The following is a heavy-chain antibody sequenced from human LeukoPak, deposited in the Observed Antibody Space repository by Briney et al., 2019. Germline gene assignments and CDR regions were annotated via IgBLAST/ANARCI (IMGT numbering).Heavy chain of an antibody. V-gene: IGHV3-21*01. CDR2: ISSSSSYI. D-gene: IGHD3-10*01. Sequence: GGSLRLSCAASGFTFSSYSMNWVRQAPGKGLEWVSSISSSSSYIYYADSVKGRFTISRDNAKNSLYLQMNSLRAEDTAVYYCARDITMVRGVNPMDVWVQGTTVTVSS. CDR3: ARDITMVRGVNPMDV. J-gene: IGHJ6*02. CDR1: GFTFSSYS.